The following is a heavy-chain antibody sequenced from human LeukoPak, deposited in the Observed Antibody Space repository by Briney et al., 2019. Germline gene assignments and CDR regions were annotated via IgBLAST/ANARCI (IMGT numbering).Heavy chain of an antibody. J-gene: IGHJ4*02. Sequence: PSETLSLTCTVSGGSISSYYRSWVRQPPGKGLEYIGYIYNSGSTNYNPSLKSRVTVSVDTSKNQFSLKLRSVTAADTAVYYCARARPDTAMAVDYWGQGTLVTVSS. CDR2: IYNSGST. D-gene: IGHD5-18*01. CDR1: GGSISSYY. CDR3: ARARPDTAMAVDY. V-gene: IGHV4-59*01.